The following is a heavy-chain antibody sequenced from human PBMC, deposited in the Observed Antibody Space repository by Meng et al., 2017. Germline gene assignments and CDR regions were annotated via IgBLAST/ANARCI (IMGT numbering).Heavy chain of an antibody. CDR3: ARYRLAGKHAFDI. Sequence: SETLSLTCTVPGGSISSYYWSWIRQPPGKGLEWIGYIYYSGSTNYNPSLKSRVTISVDTSKNQFSLKLSSVTAADTAVYYCARYRLAGKHAFDIWGQGTMVTVSS. CDR2: IYYSGST. J-gene: IGHJ3*02. V-gene: IGHV4-59*01. D-gene: IGHD7-27*01. CDR1: GGSISSYY.